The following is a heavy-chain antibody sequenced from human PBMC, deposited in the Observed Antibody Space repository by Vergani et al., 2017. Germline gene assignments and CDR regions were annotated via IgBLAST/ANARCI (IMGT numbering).Heavy chain of an antibody. CDR2: TWYDGNNK. CDR1: GFTFNQYG. V-gene: IGHV3-33*01. CDR3: ARDWRLLYNRIDP. J-gene: IGHJ5*02. D-gene: IGHD1-14*01. Sequence: QVQLVESGGGVVQPGRSLRLSCAASGFTFNQYGMHWVRQAPGKGLEWVAVTWYDGNNKQYADSVKGRFTISRDKSKRTMYLQMNSLRDEYTGVYYCARDWRLLYNRIDPWGQGTLVTVSS.